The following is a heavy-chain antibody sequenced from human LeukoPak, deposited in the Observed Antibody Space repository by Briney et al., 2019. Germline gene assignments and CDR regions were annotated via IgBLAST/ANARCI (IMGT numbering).Heavy chain of an antibody. CDR3: ARSQFYGSGSYQGRWFDP. J-gene: IGHJ5*02. CDR2: LYYSGSA. D-gene: IGHD3-10*01. Sequence: PSETLSLTCTVSGGSISSNNYYWGWIRQPPGKGLEWIGSLYYSGSAYYNPSLKSRVNISVDTSKNQFSLKLTSVTAADTAVYYCARSQFYGSGSYQGRWFDPWGQGTLVTVSS. V-gene: IGHV4-39*07. CDR1: GGSISSNNYY.